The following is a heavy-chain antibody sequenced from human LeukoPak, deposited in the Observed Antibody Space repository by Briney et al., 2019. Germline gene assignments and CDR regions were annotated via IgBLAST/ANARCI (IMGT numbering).Heavy chain of an antibody. CDR2: ISAAGGST. J-gene: IGHJ2*01. Sequence: GGSLRLSCAASGFTSSRYAMSWVRQAPGKGLEWVSAISAAGGSTYYADSVKGRFTISRDNSKNTVYLQMNSLRVEDTAVYYCAKWQRTGNWYFDLWGRGTLVTVSS. D-gene: IGHD1-1*01. CDR3: AKWQRTGNWYFDL. CDR1: GFTSSRYA. V-gene: IGHV3-23*01.